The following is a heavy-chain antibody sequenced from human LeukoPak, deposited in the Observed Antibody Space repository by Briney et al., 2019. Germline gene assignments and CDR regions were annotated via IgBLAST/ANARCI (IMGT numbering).Heavy chain of an antibody. Sequence: SETLSLTCAISGGSINSHYWGWIRQPTGKALQWIGNVYYTGKSSYNPSLRSRVTISLDTSKNHLSLNLTSVLAADTATYYCVRRDAGWNYFDYWGQGILVTVYS. D-gene: IGHD6-19*01. CDR1: GGSINSHY. V-gene: IGHV4-59*08. CDR2: VYYTGKS. CDR3: VRRDAGWNYFDY. J-gene: IGHJ4*02.